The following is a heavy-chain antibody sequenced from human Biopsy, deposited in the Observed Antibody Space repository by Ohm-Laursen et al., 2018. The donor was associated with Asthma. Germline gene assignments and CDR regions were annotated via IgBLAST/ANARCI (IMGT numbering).Heavy chain of an antibody. CDR2: ISYDGGNK. CDR1: GFTFSIYD. V-gene: IGHV3-30*03. CDR3: ARTHERWTSIQDDALDI. J-gene: IGHJ3*02. Sequence: RSLRLSCSASGFTFSIYDIHWVRQAPGKGLEWVAVISYDGGNKFYGDSVKGRFTLSRDNSRNILYLQMNSLRVEDTAIYYCARTHERWTSIQDDALDIWGQGTMVIVSS. D-gene: IGHD4-23*01.